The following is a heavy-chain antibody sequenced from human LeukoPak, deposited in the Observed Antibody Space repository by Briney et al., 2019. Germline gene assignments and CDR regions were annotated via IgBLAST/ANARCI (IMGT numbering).Heavy chain of an antibody. CDR3: ARDFGSYYDSSGYSYYYYYMDV. D-gene: IGHD3-22*01. CDR2: INPNSGGT. CDR1: GYTFTGYY. J-gene: IGHJ6*03. V-gene: IGHV1-2*02. Sequence: ASVKVSCKASGYTFTGYYMHWVRQAPGHGLEWMGWINPNSGGTNYAQKFQGRVTMTRDTSISTAYMELSRMRSDDTAVYYCARDFGSYYDSSGYSYYYYYMDVWGKGTTVTISS.